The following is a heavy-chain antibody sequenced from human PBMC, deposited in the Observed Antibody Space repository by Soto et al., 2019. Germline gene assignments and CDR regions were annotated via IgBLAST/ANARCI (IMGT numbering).Heavy chain of an antibody. CDR2: IKTDGSDT. J-gene: IGHJ3*02. Sequence: EVQLVESGGGLVQPGGSLRLSCAASGFTFSSYWMHWVRQSPGKGLVWVSRIKTDGSDTHYADSVRGRFTIARDNDKNKLYLKMNSLRDEDTAVYYCARPRTSDWAYDIWGQGTMVIVSS. D-gene: IGHD3-9*01. CDR3: ARPRTSDWAYDI. CDR1: GFTFSSYW. V-gene: IGHV3-74*01.